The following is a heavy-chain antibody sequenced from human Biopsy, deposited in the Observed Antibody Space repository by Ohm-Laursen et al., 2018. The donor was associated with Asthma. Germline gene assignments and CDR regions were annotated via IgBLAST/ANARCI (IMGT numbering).Heavy chain of an antibody. CDR2: ISKDASTQ. CDR1: GFSFSNFA. V-gene: IGHV3-30*01. D-gene: IGHD1-1*01. CDR3: VRDGTDDDFDI. J-gene: IGHJ3*02. Sequence: SLRLSCTASGFSFSNFAIHWVRQAPGKGLEWVGVISKDASTQDYADSVKGRFTMARDNSKNTLDLQMNSLREEDTAVYYCVRDGTDDDFDIWGQGTVVSVSS.